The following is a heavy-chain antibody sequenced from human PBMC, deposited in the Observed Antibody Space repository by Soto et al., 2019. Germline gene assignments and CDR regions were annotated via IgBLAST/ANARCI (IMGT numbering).Heavy chain of an antibody. Sequence: SETLSLTCTVSGGSISSYYWSWIRQPPGKGLEWIGYIYYSGSTNYNPSLKSRVTISVDTSKNQFSLKLSSVTHADTAVYYCAMGGGSSSGYFQHWGQGTLVTVSS. V-gene: IGHV4-59*01. CDR1: GGSISSYY. CDR3: AMGGGSSSGYFQH. CDR2: IYYSGST. D-gene: IGHD6-6*01. J-gene: IGHJ1*01.